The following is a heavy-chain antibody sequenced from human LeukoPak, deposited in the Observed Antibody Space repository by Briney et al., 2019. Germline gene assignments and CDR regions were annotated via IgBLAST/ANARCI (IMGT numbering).Heavy chain of an antibody. D-gene: IGHD3-3*01. CDR1: GFTFSSYA. J-gene: IGHJ6*02. V-gene: IGHV3-30-3*01. CDR3: ARDLGDTSYYDFWSGYAPRNYYYYGMDV. Sequence: GGSLRLSCAASGFTFSSYAMHWVRQAPGKGLEWVAVISYDGSNKYYADSVKGRFTISRDNSKNTLYLQMNSLRAEDTAVYYCARDLGDTSYYDFWSGYAPRNYYYYGMDVWGQGTTVTVSS. CDR2: ISYDGSNK.